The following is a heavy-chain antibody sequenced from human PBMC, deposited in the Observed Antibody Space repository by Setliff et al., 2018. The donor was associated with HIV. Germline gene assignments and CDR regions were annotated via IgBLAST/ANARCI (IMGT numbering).Heavy chain of an antibody. D-gene: IGHD5-12*01. Sequence: PGGSLRLSCAASGFTSNNAWMTWVRQAPGKGLEWVGHIKSKTDGGTTDYAAPVKGRFTISRDDSKTTLYLQMNSLKTEDTAVYYCTTEDPWLRFGHWGQGTLVTVSS. J-gene: IGHJ5*02. CDR2: IKSKTDGGTT. CDR3: TTEDPWLRFGH. CDR1: GFTSNNAW. V-gene: IGHV3-15*01.